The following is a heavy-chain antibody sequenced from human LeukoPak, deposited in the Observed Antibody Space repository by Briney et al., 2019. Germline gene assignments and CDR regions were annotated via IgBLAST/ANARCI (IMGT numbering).Heavy chain of an antibody. J-gene: IGHJ4*02. V-gene: IGHV3-7*01. CDR2: IKQDGSEK. CDR3: AKASVSTVTTGDFDY. D-gene: IGHD4-17*01. Sequence: GGSLRLSCAASGFTFSSYWMSWVRQAPGKGLEWVANIKQDGSEKYYVDSVKGRFTISRDNAKNSLYLQMNSLRAEDTAVYYCAKASVSTVTTGDFDYWGQGTLVTVSS. CDR1: GFTFSSYW.